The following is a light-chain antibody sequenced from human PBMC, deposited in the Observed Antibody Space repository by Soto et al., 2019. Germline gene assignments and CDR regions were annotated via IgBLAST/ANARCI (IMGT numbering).Light chain of an antibody. CDR3: CSYAGSGTDNYV. V-gene: IGLV2-23*01. Sequence: QCGPTQRASVSGSPGHSITISCTGTSSDIWTYNLVSWYQHYPGKAPKLMIYEGIKRPSGVSNRFSGSKSGNTAFLTISGLQAEEEADYYCCSYAGSGTDNYVFGSGTKVTVL. CDR1: SSDIWTYNL. J-gene: IGLJ1*01. CDR2: EGI.